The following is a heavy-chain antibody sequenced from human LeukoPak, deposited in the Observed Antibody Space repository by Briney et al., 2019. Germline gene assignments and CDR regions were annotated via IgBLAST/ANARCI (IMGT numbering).Heavy chain of an antibody. Sequence: GGSLRLSCGASGFTFSIYWMHWVRQAPGKGLEWVSYISNDGRVTQYADSVKGRFTISRDNAKNTLYLQMSGLRVEDTAVYYCAREKVVAAQYYYYGMDVWGQGTTVTVSS. CDR3: AREKVVAAQYYYYGMDV. CDR2: ISNDGRVT. CDR1: GFTFSIYW. V-gene: IGHV3-74*01. D-gene: IGHD2-15*01. J-gene: IGHJ6*02.